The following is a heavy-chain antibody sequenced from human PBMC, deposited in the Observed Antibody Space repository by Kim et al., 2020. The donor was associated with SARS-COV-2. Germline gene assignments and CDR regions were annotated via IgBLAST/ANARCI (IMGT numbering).Heavy chain of an antibody. Sequence: RKSRVTISVDTSKNQFSLKLSSVTAADTAVYYCARLSRYDILTGYYFFDYWGQGTLVTVSS. D-gene: IGHD3-9*01. CDR3: ARLSRYDILTGYYFFDY. V-gene: IGHV4-31*02. J-gene: IGHJ4*02.